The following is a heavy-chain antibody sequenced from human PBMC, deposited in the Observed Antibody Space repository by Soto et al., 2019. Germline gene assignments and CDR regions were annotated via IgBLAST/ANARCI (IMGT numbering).Heavy chain of an antibody. CDR3: AHGSRVHYGEFFDY. J-gene: IGHJ4*02. CDR1: GFSLSTSGVG. D-gene: IGHD4-17*01. CDR2: IYWDNDK. V-gene: IGHV2-5*02. Sequence: SGPTLVNPTQPLTLTCTFSGFSLSTSGVGVGWIRQPPGKALEWLALIYWDNDKRYSPSLKSRLTITKDTSKNQVVLTMTNMDPVDTATYYCAHGSRVHYGEFFDYWGQGTLVTVSS.